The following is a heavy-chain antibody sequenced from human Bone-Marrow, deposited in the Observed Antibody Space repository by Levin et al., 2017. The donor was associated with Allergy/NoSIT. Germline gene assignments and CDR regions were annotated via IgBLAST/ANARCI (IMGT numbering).Heavy chain of an antibody. CDR2: MYDSGST. D-gene: IGHD5-18*01. CDR3: ARIPDTTSEFDY. V-gene: IGHV4-31*03. J-gene: IGHJ4*02. Sequence: SQTLSLTCTVSGGSIRSGGYYWSWIRQHPGKGLEWIGYMYDSGSTSYNPSLESRVAISVDTSKNQFYLKLTSLTAADTAVYYCARIPDTTSEFDYWGQGTLVTVSS. CDR1: GGSIRSGGYY.